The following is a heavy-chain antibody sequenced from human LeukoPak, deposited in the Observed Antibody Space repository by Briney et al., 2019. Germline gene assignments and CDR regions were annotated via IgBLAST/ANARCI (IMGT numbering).Heavy chain of an antibody. J-gene: IGHJ6*03. Sequence: SETLSLTCTVSGYSISSGYYWGWIRQPPGKVLEWIGSIYHSGSTYYNPSLKSRVIVSVDTSKNQFSLKLSSVTAADTAIYYCARGRNTMVRGAIGAETRYYYSYYMDVWGRGTTVTVSS. D-gene: IGHD3-10*01. CDR1: GYSISSGYY. CDR3: ARGRNTMVRGAIGAETRYYYSYYMDV. V-gene: IGHV4-38-2*02. CDR2: IYHSGST.